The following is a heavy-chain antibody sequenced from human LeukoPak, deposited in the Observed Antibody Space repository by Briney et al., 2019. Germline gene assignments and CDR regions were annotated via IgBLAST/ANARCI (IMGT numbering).Heavy chain of an antibody. V-gene: IGHV3-48*01. CDR2: ISSSGSTI. Sequence: PGGSLRLSCAASGFTFSSYNMNWVRQAPGKGLEWVSYISSSGSTIYYADSVKGRFTISRDNAKNSLYLQMNSLRAEDTAVYYCAREGYDTPWGDYWGQGTLVTVSS. CDR3: AREGYDTPWGDY. CDR1: GFTFSSYN. J-gene: IGHJ4*02. D-gene: IGHD3-9*01.